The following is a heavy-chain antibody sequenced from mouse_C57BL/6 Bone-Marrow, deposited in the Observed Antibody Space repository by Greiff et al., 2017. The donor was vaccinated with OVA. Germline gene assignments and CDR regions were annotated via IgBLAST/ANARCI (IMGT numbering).Heavy chain of an antibody. CDR3: ARRRIWSMDY. Sequence: DVKLVESGGDLVKPGGSLKLSCAASGFTFSSYGMSWVRQTPDKRLEWVATISSGGSYTYYPDSVKGRFTISRDNAKNTLYLQMSSLKSEDTAMYYCARRRIWSMDYWGQGTSVTVSS. CDR2: ISSGGSYT. D-gene: IGHD1-1*02. CDR1: GFTFSSYG. J-gene: IGHJ4*01. V-gene: IGHV5-6*02.